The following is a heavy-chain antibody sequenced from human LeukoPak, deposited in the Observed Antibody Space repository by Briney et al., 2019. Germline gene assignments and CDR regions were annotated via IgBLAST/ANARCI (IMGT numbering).Heavy chain of an antibody. J-gene: IGHJ4*01. CDR1: GLTFSSFA. CDR2: VSGGGDGS. CDR3: GSDPNGNYVGALGF. D-gene: IGHD2-8*01. V-gene: IGHV3-23*01. Sequence: GGSLRLSCEASGLTFSSFALTWVRQTPGRGLEWVASVSGGGDGSHYADSVKGRFTISRDNSKNTIYLQMNSLRAEDTVMYFCGSDPNGNYVGALGFWGRGTLVTVSS.